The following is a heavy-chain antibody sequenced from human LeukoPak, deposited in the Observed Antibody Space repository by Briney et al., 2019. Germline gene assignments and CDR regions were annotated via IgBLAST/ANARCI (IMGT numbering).Heavy chain of an antibody. CDR1: GASINSYY. CDR3: AREGIAAAGIAWSFDY. D-gene: IGHD6-13*01. CDR2: IYTSGST. J-gene: IGHJ4*02. Sequence: SETLSLTCTVSGASINSYYWSWIRQPAGKGLEWIGRIYTSGSTNYNPSLKSRVTISVDTSKNQFSLKLSSVTAADTAVYYCAREGIAAAGIAWSFDYWGQGTLVTVSS. V-gene: IGHV4-4*07.